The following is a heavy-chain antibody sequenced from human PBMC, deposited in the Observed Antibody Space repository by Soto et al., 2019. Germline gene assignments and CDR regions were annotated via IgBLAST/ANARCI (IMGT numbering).Heavy chain of an antibody. D-gene: IGHD2-8*01. V-gene: IGHV1-2*02. CDR3: VKTYGGSAQPSQYFDP. J-gene: IGHJ5*02. CDR2: INPKSGGT. CDR1: GYTFTDYF. Sequence: ASVKVSCKASGYTFTDYFIHWVRQAPGQGLEWMGWINPKSGGTNYAQVFRGRVTMTRDTSISTAYMDLSGLRSYDTATYYCVKTYGGSAQPSQYFDPWGQGTPAPASP.